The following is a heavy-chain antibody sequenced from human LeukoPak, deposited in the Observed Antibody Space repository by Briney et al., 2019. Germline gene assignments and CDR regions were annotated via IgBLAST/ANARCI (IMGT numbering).Heavy chain of an antibody. Sequence: ASVKVSCKASGYTFTSYAISWVRQAPGQGLEGMGWISAYNGNTNYAQKLQGRVTLPSDTATSTAYMELRSLRSDDTAVYYCARSLLSLWEIVVVPAAMGGDWFDPWGQGTLVTVSS. CDR1: GYTFTSYA. V-gene: IGHV1-18*01. CDR2: ISAYNGNT. D-gene: IGHD2-2*01. CDR3: ARSLLSLWEIVVVPAAMGGDWFDP. J-gene: IGHJ5*02.